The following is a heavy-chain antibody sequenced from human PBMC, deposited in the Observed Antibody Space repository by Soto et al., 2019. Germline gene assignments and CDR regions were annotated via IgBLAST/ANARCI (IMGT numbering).Heavy chain of an antibody. CDR2: IKSDGSDT. J-gene: IGHJ4*02. CDR1: GFTFSSYW. V-gene: IGHV3-74*01. Sequence: EVQLVESGGGLVQPGGSLRLSCAASGFTFSSYWMHWVRQAPGKGLVWVSRIKSDGSDTSYADSVKGRFTISRDNAKNTLYLQMSSLGGEDTAVYYCVRVAYGDLGGWGQGTLVTVSS. D-gene: IGHD4-17*01. CDR3: VRVAYGDLGG.